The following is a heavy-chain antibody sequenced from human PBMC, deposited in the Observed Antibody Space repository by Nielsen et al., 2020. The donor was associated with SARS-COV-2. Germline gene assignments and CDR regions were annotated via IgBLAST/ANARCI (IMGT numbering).Heavy chain of an antibody. J-gene: IGHJ6*02. CDR3: ARGGLTIFGVVIILDYYGMDV. Sequence: WVRQAPGQGLEWMGWINTNTGNPTYAQGSTGRFVFSLDTSVSTAYLQISSLKAEDTAVYYCARGGLTIFGVVIILDYYGMDVWGQGTTVTVSS. D-gene: IGHD3-3*01. V-gene: IGHV7-4-1*02. CDR2: INTNTGNP.